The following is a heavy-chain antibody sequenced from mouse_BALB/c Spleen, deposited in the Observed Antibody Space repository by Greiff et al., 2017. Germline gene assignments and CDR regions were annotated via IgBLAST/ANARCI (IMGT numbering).Heavy chain of an antibody. D-gene: IGHD5-1*01. J-gene: IGHJ2*01. CDR1: GYTFTSYW. Sequence: VQLQQSGAELAKPGASVKMSCKASGYTFTSYWMHWVKQRPGQGLEWIGYINPSTGYTEYNQKFKDKATLTADKSSSTAYMQLSSLTSEDSAVYYCARPPLPSYFDYWGQGTTLTVSS. CDR2: INPSTGYT. V-gene: IGHV1-7*01. CDR3: ARPPLPSYFDY.